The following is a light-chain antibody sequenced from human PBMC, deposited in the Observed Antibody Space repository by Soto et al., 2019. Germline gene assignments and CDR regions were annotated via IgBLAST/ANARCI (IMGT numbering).Light chain of an antibody. CDR1: QGISNY. J-gene: IGKJ4*01. V-gene: IGKV1-27*01. CDR2: AAS. Sequence: DIQMTQSPSSVSASVGDRVTITCRASQGISNYLAWYQQKPGKVPKLLIYAASTLQSGVPSRFSGSGSGTDFTLTISSLQPEDVATYHELTFGGGTKVDIK. CDR3: LT.